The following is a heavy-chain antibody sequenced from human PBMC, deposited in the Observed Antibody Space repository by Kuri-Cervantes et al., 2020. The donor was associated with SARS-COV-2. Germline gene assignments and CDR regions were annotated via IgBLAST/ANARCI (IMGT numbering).Heavy chain of an antibody. Sequence: GGSLRLSCAASGFTFSSYGMHWVRQAPGKGLEWVAVIWYDGSNKYHTDSVKGRFTISRDNSKNTLYLQMNSLRAEDTAVYYCARSLYGGTSWYYGTDVWGQGTTVTVSS. CDR3: ARSLYGGTSWYYGTDV. CDR2: IWYDGSNK. D-gene: IGHD4-23*01. V-gene: IGHV3-33*08. CDR1: GFTFSSYG. J-gene: IGHJ6*02.